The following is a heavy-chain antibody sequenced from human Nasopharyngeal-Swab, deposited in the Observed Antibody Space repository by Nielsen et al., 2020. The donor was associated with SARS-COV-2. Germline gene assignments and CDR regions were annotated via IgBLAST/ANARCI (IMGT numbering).Heavy chain of an antibody. V-gene: IGHV4-39*01. Sequence: SETLSLTCTVSGDSISSNSYYWGWIRQSPGKGLEWIGSFSYSGTTYFNPSLKSRVTISVDTSKNQFSVKLSSVTAADTAVYYCASYYYDSSDYSYWFDPWGQGTLVTASS. CDR1: GDSISSNSYY. D-gene: IGHD3-22*01. CDR3: ASYYYDSSDYSYWFDP. CDR2: FSYSGTT. J-gene: IGHJ5*02.